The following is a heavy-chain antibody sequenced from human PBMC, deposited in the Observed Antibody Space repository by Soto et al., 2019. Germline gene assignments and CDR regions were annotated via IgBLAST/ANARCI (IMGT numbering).Heavy chain of an antibody. V-gene: IGHV3-11*06. CDR1: GFTFIEYY. D-gene: IGHD6-6*01. CDR3: ARVDSSSSVYFDY. Sequence: PGGSLRLSCAASGFTFIEYYMSWILRAPGKGLEWVSYISSSSSYTNYADSVKGRFTISRDNAKNSLYLQMNSLRAEDTAVYYCARVDSSSSVYFDYWGQGTLVTVSS. CDR2: ISSSSSYT. J-gene: IGHJ4*02.